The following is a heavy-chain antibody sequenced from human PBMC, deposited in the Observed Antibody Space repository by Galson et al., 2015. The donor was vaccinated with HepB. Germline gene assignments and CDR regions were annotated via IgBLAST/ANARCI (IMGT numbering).Heavy chain of an antibody. CDR2: ISYDGSNK. J-gene: IGHJ6*02. D-gene: IGHD3-22*01. V-gene: IGHV3-30*04. CDR3: ARTYDSSGYSPYYYYYGMDV. CDR1: GFTFSSYA. Sequence: SLRLSCAASGFTFSSYAMHWVRQAPGKGLEWVAVISYDGSNKYYADSVKGRFTISRDNSKNTLYLQMNSLRAEDTAVYYCARTYDSSGYSPYYYYYGMDVWGQGTTVTVSS.